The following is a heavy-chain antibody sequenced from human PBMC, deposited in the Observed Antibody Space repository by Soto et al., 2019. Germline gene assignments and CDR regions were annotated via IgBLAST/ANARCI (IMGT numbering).Heavy chain of an antibody. V-gene: IGHV1-69*02. CDR2: TIPILGIA. D-gene: IGHD6-19*01. CDR1: GGTFSSYT. CDR3: AKRSSSGDYYFDY. Sequence: SVKVSCKASGGTFSSYTISWVRQAPGQGLEWMGRTIPILGIANYAQKFQGRVTITADKSTSTAYMELSSLRSEDTAVYYCAKRSSSGDYYFDYWGQGTLVTVSS. J-gene: IGHJ4*02.